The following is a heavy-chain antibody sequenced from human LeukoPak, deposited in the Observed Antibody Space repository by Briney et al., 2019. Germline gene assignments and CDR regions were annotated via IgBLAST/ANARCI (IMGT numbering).Heavy chain of an antibody. D-gene: IGHD2-2*02. CDR2: IIPIFGTA. CDR3: AQNWGSCSSTSCYIGFWFDP. V-gene: IGHV1-69*01. J-gene: IGHJ5*02. CDR1: GGTFSSYA. Sequence: SVKVSCKASGGTFSSYAISWVRQATGQGLEWMGGIIPIFGTAHYEQKFQGRVTITADEFTSTADMELSSLRSEDTAVYYCAQNWGSCSSTSCYIGFWFDPWGQGTLVTVSS.